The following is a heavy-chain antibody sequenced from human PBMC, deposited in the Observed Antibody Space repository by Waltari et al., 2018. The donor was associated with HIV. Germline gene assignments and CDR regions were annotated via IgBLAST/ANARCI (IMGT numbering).Heavy chain of an antibody. J-gene: IGHJ6*02. V-gene: IGHV4-34*01. CDR1: GGSFSGYY. D-gene: IGHD7-27*01. CDR3: ARGSWGSGMDV. CDR2: INHSGSI. Sequence: QVRLQQWGAGLLKPSETLSPSCAVYGGSFSGYYWSWIRQSPGKGLECIGEINHSGSINYNPSLKSRVIISVDRYKNQFSLKLTSVTAADTAVYYCARGSWGSGMDVWGLGTTVIVSS.